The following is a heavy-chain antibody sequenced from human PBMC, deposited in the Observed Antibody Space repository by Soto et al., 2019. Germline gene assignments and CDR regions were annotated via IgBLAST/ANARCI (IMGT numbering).Heavy chain of an antibody. CDR3: ARLVTTVTSFDS. D-gene: IGHD4-17*01. CDR1: GGSISTTNYY. CDR2: IYYSGGT. Sequence: PSETLSLTCTVSGGSISTTNYYWGWIRQPPGKGLEWIGNIYYSGGTYYNPSLQSRVTISVDTSKNQFSLRLNSVTAADTAVYYCARLVTTVTSFDSWGRGTLVTAPQ. V-gene: IGHV4-39*01. J-gene: IGHJ4*02.